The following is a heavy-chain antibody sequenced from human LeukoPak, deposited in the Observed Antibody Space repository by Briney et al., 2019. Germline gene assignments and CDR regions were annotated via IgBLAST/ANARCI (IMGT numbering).Heavy chain of an antibody. CDR3: ARDYVFAFDY. CDR2: ISHSGSAE. J-gene: IGHJ4*02. V-gene: IGHV3-48*01. CDR1: GFSFSTYS. D-gene: IGHD3-10*02. Sequence: PGGSLRLSCAASGFSFSTYSMNWVRQAPGKGLEWISYISHSGSAEHYTDSVKGRFTISRDNGKNALYLQMNSLRAEDTAVYFCARDYVFAFDYWSQGTLVTVSS.